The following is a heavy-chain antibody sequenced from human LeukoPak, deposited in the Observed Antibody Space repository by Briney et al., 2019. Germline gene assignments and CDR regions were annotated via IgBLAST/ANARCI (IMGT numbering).Heavy chain of an antibody. CDR3: ARGVRSSSWFFY. D-gene: IGHD6-13*01. CDR1: GGSFSGYY. CDR2: INHSGST. V-gene: IGHV4-34*01. Sequence: SETLSLTCAVYGGSFSGYYWSWIRQRPGKGLEWIGEINHSGSTNYNPSLKSRVTISVDTSKNQFSLKLSSVAAADTAVYYCARGVRSSSWFFYWGQGTLVTVSS. J-gene: IGHJ4*02.